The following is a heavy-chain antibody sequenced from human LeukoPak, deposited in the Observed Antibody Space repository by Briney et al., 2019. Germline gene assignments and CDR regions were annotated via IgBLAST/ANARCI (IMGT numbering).Heavy chain of an antibody. J-gene: IGHJ4*02. V-gene: IGHV3-33*01. CDR2: IWYDGSNK. Sequence: GGSLRLSCAASGFTFSSYGMHWVRQAPGKGLEWVAVIWYDGSNKYCADSVKGRFTISRDNSKNTLYLQMNSLRAEDTAVYYCARESTMVRGVPIDYWGQGTLVTVSS. D-gene: IGHD3-10*01. CDR3: ARESTMVRGVPIDY. CDR1: GFTFSSYG.